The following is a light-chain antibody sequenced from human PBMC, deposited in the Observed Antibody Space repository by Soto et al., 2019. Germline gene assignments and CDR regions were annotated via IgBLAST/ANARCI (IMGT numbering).Light chain of an antibody. V-gene: IGKV3-20*01. Sequence: EVVLTRSPGTLSLSPGERATLSCRASHSVSSTYLAWYQHKPGLAPSLLIYDAYSRATAIPDRFSGSGSGTEFTLTISRLEPEDFAVYYCQQYGRSWTFGQGTKVEIK. CDR1: HSVSSTY. CDR3: QQYGRSWT. J-gene: IGKJ1*01. CDR2: DAY.